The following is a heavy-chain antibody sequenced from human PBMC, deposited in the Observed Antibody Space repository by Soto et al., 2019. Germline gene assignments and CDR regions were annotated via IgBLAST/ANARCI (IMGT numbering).Heavy chain of an antibody. V-gene: IGHV4-30-4*01. J-gene: IGHJ4*02. D-gene: IGHD4-17*01. CDR3: ARASTVTTGEKFDY. Sequence: QVQLQESGPGLVKPSQTLSLTCTVSGGSISSGDYYWSWIRQPPGKGLEWIGYISYSGNTYYNPSLASRVTISVDTSKNQSSLRLSSVTAADTAVYYCARASTVTTGEKFDYWGQGTLVTVSS. CDR1: GGSISSGDYY. CDR2: ISYSGNT.